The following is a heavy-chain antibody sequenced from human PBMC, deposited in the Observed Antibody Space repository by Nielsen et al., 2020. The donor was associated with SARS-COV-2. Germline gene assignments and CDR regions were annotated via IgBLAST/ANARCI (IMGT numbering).Heavy chain of an antibody. CDR3: AKDIVRGHSSSWRGPFDY. Sequence: WIRQPPGKGLEWVSAISGSGGSTYYADSVKGRFTISRDNSKSTLYLQMNSLRAEDTAVYYCAKDIVRGHSSSWRGPFDYWGQGTLVTVSS. J-gene: IGHJ4*02. CDR2: ISGSGGST. V-gene: IGHV3-23*01. D-gene: IGHD6-13*01.